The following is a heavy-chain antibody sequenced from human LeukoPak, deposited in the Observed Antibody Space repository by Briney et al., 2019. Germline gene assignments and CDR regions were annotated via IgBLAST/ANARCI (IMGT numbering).Heavy chain of an antibody. Sequence: ASVKVSCKASGGTFSSYAISWVRQAPGQGLEWMGRIIPILGIANYAQKFQGRVTITADKSTSTAYMELSSLRSEDTAVYYCARSIAVAAYYFDYWGQGTLVTVSS. V-gene: IGHV1-69*04. CDR3: ARSIAVAAYYFDY. J-gene: IGHJ4*02. CDR2: IIPILGIA. D-gene: IGHD6-19*01. CDR1: GGTFSSYA.